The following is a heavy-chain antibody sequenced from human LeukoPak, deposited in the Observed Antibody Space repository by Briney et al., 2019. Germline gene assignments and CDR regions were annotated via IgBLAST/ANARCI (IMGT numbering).Heavy chain of an antibody. V-gene: IGHV3-23*01. CDR1: GFTFRSYA. CDR3: AKDFYSNSSPD. CDR2: ISGSGGST. D-gene: IGHD4-11*01. Sequence: GGSLRLSCAASGFTFRSYAMSWVRQAPGKGLEWVSAISGSGGSTYYADSVKGRFTISRDNSKNTLYLQMNSLRAEDTAVYYCAKDFYSNSSPDWGQGTLVTVSS. J-gene: IGHJ4*02.